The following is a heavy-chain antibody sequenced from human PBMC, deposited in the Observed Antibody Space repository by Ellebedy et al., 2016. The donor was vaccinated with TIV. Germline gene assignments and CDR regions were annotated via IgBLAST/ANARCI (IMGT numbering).Heavy chain of an antibody. D-gene: IGHD6-13*01. J-gene: IGHJ4*02. Sequence: PGGSLRLSCTASGFSFSSYAMTWVRQAPGKGLEWVSVIGGSGVTTYYADSVKGRFTISRDNSNNTLFLQMNSLRAEDTAVYYCAKSSVAATACFDHWGQGTLVTVSS. V-gene: IGHV3-23*01. CDR2: IGGSGVTT. CDR1: GFSFSSYA. CDR3: AKSSVAATACFDH.